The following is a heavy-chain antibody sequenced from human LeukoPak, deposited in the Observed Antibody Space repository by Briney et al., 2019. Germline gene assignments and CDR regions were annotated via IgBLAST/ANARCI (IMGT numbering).Heavy chain of an antibody. CDR3: VFGEINDFFNY. CDR2: ITWNGGST. CDR1: GFTFDDYG. Sequence: GGSLRLSCAASGFTFDDYGMSWVRQAPGKGLEWVSGITWNGGSTGYADSVKGRFTISRDNAKNSLYLQMNSLRAEDTALYYCVFGEINDFFNYWGQGTLVTVSS. V-gene: IGHV3-20*04. D-gene: IGHD3-3*01. J-gene: IGHJ4*02.